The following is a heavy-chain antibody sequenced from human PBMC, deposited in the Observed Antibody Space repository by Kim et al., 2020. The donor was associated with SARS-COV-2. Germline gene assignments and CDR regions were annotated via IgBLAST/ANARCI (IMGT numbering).Heavy chain of an antibody. Sequence: SETLSLTCAVYGGSFSGYYWSWIRQPPGKGLEWIGEINHSGSTNYNPSLKSRVTISVDTSKNQFSLKLSSVTAADTAVYYCARGRGKDLLPDIVVVPAARDFDYWGQGTLVTVSS. D-gene: IGHD2-2*01. CDR1: GGSFSGYY. J-gene: IGHJ4*02. V-gene: IGHV4-34*01. CDR2: INHSGST. CDR3: ARGRGKDLLPDIVVVPAARDFDY.